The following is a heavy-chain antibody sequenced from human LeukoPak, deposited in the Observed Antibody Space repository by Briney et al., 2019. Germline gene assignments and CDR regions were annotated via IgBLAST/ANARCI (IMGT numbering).Heavy chain of an antibody. Sequence: PGGSLRLSCAASGFTFSDYYMSWIRQAPGKGLEWVSYISSSGSTIYYADSVKGRFTISRDNAKNSLYLQMNSLRAADTAVYYCARTGDQRYYYCYMDVWGKGTTVTVSS. D-gene: IGHD3-16*01. V-gene: IGHV3-11*04. CDR3: ARTGDQRYYYCYMDV. CDR1: GFTFSDYY. J-gene: IGHJ6*03. CDR2: ISSSGSTI.